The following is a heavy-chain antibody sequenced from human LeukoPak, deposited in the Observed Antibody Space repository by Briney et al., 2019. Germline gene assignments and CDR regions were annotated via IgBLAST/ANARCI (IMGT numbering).Heavy chain of an antibody. J-gene: IGHJ4*02. CDR2: VDPEDGDI. CDR3: ATVDDGTGYREGDFDF. V-gene: IGHV1-69-2*01. CDR1: GYTFTDRY. Sequence: GATVKLSCKASGYTFTDRYMHWVQQAPGKGLEWVGRVDPEDGDITYAEKFKGRVIISADTSTDTSYMELDSLRPEDTAIYYCATVDDGTGYREGDFDFWGKGTLVTVSS. D-gene: IGHD3-22*01.